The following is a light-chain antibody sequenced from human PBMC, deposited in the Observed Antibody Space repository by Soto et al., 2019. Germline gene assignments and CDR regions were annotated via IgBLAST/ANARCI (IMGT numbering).Light chain of an antibody. Sequence: QSVLTQPPSVSGTPGQGVTISCSGSGSDIGSNTVSWYQQVPGTAPKVLIYSNDQRPSGVPDRFSASKSGTSASLAISGLQSEDEADYYCASWDDSLNGHVFGTGTKVTVL. CDR3: ASWDDSLNGHV. V-gene: IGLV1-44*01. CDR1: GSDIGSNT. J-gene: IGLJ1*01. CDR2: SND.